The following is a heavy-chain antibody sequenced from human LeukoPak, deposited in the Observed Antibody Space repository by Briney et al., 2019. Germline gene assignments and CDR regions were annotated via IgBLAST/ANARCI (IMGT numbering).Heavy chain of an antibody. D-gene: IGHD6-13*01. CDR3: ARKIQQLVPERFDP. CDR2: ISSSSSTI. Sequence: GGSLRLSCAASGLTFSSYEMNWVRQAPGKGLEWVSYISSSSSTIYYADSVKGRFTISRDNAKNSLYLQMNSLRAEDTAVYYCARKIQQLVPERFDPWGQGTLVTVSS. J-gene: IGHJ5*02. CDR1: GLTFSSYE. V-gene: IGHV3-48*03.